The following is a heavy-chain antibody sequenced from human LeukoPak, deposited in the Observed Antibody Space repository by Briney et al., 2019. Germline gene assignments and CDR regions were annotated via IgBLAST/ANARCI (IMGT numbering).Heavy chain of an antibody. D-gene: IGHD2-2*01. CDR1: GGTFSRYS. CDR2: IIPLFGTA. J-gene: IGHJ5*02. CDR3: ARTSWDCSSTSCYVLYNLFAP. V-gene: IGHV1-69*06. Sequence: GASVRVSCRASGGTFSRYSISWVRQAPGQGREWMGEIIPLFGTANYAQKTQRRVTSTADKSTSTDHIELTSLRSEDTAVYYRARTSWDCSSTSCYVLYNLFAPGGQGTLVTVYS.